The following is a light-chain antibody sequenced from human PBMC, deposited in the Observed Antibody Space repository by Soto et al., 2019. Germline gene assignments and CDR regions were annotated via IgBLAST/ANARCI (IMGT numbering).Light chain of an antibody. CDR2: DVS. J-gene: IGLJ1*01. CDR1: SSDVGGYNY. Sequence: QSVLTQPRSVSGSPGQSVTISCNGTSSDVGGYNYVSWYQQHPGKAPKLMIYDVSKRPSGVPDRFSGSKSGNTASLTISGLQAEDEADYYCCSYAGSYTPSYVFGTGTKLTVL. V-gene: IGLV2-11*01. CDR3: CSYAGSYTPSYV.